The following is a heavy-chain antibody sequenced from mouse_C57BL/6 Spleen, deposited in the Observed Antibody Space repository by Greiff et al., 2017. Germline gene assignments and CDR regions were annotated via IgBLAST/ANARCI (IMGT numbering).Heavy chain of an antibody. CDR2: ISSGGDYI. V-gene: IGHV5-9-1*02. CDR1: GFTFSSYA. Sequence: EVQLQQSGEGLVKPGGSLKLSCAASGFTFSSYAMSWVRQTPEKRLEWVAYISSGGDYIYYADTVKGRFTISRDNARNTLYLQMSSLKSEDTAMYYCTRDDAYFDYWGQGTTLTVSS. CDR3: TRDDAYFDY. D-gene: IGHD2-3*01. J-gene: IGHJ2*01.